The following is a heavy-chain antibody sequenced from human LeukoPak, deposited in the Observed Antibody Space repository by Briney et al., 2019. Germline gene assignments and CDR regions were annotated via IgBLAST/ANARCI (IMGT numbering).Heavy chain of an antibody. D-gene: IGHD3-16*02. CDR1: GDSISSGSYY. CDR2: IYTSGST. CDR3: ARGVYDYVWGSYRFDY. J-gene: IGHJ4*02. Sequence: SQTLSLTRTVSGDSISSGSYYWSWIRQPAGKGLEWIGRIYTSGSTNYNPSLKSRVIISVDTSKNQFSLKLSSVTAADTAVYYCARGVYDYVWGSYRFDYWGQGTLVTVSS. V-gene: IGHV4-61*02.